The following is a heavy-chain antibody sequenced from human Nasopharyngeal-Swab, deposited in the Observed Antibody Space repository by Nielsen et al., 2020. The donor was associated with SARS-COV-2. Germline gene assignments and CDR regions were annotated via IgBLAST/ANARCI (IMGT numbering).Heavy chain of an antibody. CDR3: ARQDVVVPAAKSKKYYMDV. D-gene: IGHD2-2*01. CDR1: VGTFSSYA. V-gene: IGHV1-69*13. J-gene: IGHJ6*03. Sequence: SVQVSCKASVGTFSSYAISWVRQAPGQGLEWMGGIIPIFGTANYAQKFQGRVTITADESTSTAYMELSSLRSEDTAVYYCARQDVVVPAAKSKKYYMDVWGKGTTVTVSS. CDR2: IIPIFGTA.